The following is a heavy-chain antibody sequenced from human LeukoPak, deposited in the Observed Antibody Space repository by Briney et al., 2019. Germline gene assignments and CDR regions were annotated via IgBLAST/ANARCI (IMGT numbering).Heavy chain of an antibody. CDR1: GGSISTYY. V-gene: IGHV4-59*08. J-gene: IGHJ6*03. CDR3: ARVRYNWNSYYYYCMDV. CDR2: IYYIGST. Sequence: SETLSLTCTVSGGSISTYYWSWIRQSPGKGLEWIGYIYYIGSTNYNPSLKSRVTISVDTSKNQFSLKLSSVTAADTAVYYCARVRYNWNSYYYYCMDVWGKGTTVTVSS. D-gene: IGHD1-7*01.